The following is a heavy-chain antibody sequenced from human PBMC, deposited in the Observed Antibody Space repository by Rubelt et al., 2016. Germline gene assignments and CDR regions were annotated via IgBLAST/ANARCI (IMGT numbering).Heavy chain of an antibody. CDR2: ISAYNGNT. Sequence: QVQLVQSGAEVKKPGASVKVSCKASGYTFTSYGISWVRQAPGQGLEWMGWISAYNGNTNYGQKVHGRVTMTTGTSTSTAYMELSRLRSEDTAVYYCARPLGRGQFDGMDVWGQGTTVTVSS. CDR1: GYTFTSYG. CDR3: ARPLGRGQFDGMDV. V-gene: IGHV1-18*01. D-gene: IGHD3-10*01. J-gene: IGHJ6*02.